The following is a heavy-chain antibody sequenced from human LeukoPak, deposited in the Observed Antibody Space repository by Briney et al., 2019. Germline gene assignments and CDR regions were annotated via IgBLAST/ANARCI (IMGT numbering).Heavy chain of an antibody. Sequence: SVKVSCKASGGTFSTYAISWVRQAPGQGLEWMGGIIPIFGTVNYAQKFQGRVTITADESTSTAYMELSSLRSEDTAVYYCARTVVYSSSSPYYYGMDVWGQGTTVTVSS. V-gene: IGHV1-69*13. J-gene: IGHJ6*02. CDR1: GGTFSTYA. CDR3: ARTVVYSSSSPYYYGMDV. CDR2: IIPIFGTV. D-gene: IGHD6-6*01.